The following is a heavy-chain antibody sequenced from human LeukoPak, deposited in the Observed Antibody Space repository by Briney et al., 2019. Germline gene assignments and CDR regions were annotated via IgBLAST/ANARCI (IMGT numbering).Heavy chain of an antibody. V-gene: IGHV4-38-2*01. D-gene: IGHD5-18*01. Sequence: SETLSLTCAVSGYSISSGYYWGWIRQPPGKGLEWIGSVYHSGSTYYNPSLKSRVTISVDTSKNQFSLKLIFVTAADTAVYYCARQEGGYSYGYTRLWGQGTLVTVSS. J-gene: IGHJ4*02. CDR1: GYSISSGYY. CDR2: VYHSGST. CDR3: ARQEGGYSYGYTRL.